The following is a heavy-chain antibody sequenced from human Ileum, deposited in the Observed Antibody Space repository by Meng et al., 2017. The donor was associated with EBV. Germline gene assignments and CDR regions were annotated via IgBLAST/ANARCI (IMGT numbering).Heavy chain of an antibody. Sequence: QWQRQRWRPGVGKPSEPLSLVCTGCGCSVSISSYYWGWIRAPTGKGLEWIGYIYYSGTTTYNPSPESRVNISVDTSKNQFSLKLRSVADSDTAVYYCARGWDTAMDSGWGQGTLVTVSS. CDR2: IYYSGTT. D-gene: IGHD5-18*01. CDR3: ARGWDTAMDSG. CDR1: GCSVSISSYY. J-gene: IGHJ4*02. V-gene: IGHV4-61*01.